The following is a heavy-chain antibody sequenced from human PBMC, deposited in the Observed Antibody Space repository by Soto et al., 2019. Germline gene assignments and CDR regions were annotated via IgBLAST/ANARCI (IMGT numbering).Heavy chain of an antibody. D-gene: IGHD6-19*01. CDR1: GGTFSSYA. CDR3: ARGVYGSGWYGKHFDY. CDR2: IIPIFGTA. J-gene: IGHJ4*02. Sequence: QVQLVQSGAEVKKPGSSVKVSCKASGGTFSSYAISWVRQAPGQGLEWMGGIIPIFGTANYAQKFQGRVTITADESTSTAYMELSSLRSEDTAVYYCARGVYGSGWYGKHFDYWGQGTLVTVSS. V-gene: IGHV1-69*01.